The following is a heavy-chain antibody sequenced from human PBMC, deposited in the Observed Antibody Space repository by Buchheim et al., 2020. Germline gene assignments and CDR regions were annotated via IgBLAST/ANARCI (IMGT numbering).Heavy chain of an antibody. CDR3: ARDSPQYYYDSSGYYPTGDY. CDR2: ISSSSSTI. Sequence: VQLVESGGGLVQPGGSLRLSCAASGFTFSSYSMNWVRQAPGKGLEWVSYISSSSSTIYYADSVKGRFTISRDNAKNSLYLQMNSLRDEDTAVYYCARDSPQYYYDSSGYYPTGDYWGQGTL. V-gene: IGHV3-48*02. D-gene: IGHD3-22*01. CDR1: GFTFSSYS. J-gene: IGHJ4*02.